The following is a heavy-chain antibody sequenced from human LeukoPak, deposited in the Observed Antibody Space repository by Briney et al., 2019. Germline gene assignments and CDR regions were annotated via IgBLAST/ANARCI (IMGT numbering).Heavy chain of an antibody. Sequence: GRSLRLSCAASGFTFSNHGMHWVRQAPGKGLEWVALIWYDGSNKEYAESVKGRFTISRDNSKNTLYLRMNSLRDEDTAVYYCARDQGTSTTAPKRKGRFDPWGQGTLVTVSS. CDR3: ARDQGTSTTAPKRKGRFDP. CDR1: GFTFSNHG. J-gene: IGHJ5*02. V-gene: IGHV3-33*01. D-gene: IGHD1-1*01. CDR2: IWYDGSNK.